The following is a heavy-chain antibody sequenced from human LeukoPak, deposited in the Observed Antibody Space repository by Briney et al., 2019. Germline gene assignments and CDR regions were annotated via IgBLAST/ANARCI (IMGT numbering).Heavy chain of an antibody. CDR3: ARAPSFVGTDAFDI. J-gene: IGHJ3*02. Sequence: GGSLRLSCAASGFTFSSYWMSWVRQAPGKGLEWVANIKQDGSEKYYVDSVKGRFTIFRDNAKNSLYLQMNGLRAEDTAVYYCARAPSFVGTDAFDIWGQGTMVTVSS. CDR2: IKQDGSEK. V-gene: IGHV3-7*01. D-gene: IGHD2-15*01. CDR1: GFTFSSYW.